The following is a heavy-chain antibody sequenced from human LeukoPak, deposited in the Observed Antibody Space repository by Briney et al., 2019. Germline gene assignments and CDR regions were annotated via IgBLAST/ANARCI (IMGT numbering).Heavy chain of an antibody. J-gene: IGHJ6*02. CDR1: GYTFTSYE. D-gene: IGHD5-18*01. Sequence: ASVKVSCKASGYTFTSYEINLVRQATGQGLEWMGWVNPNSGNTGYAQKFQGRVPMTTNTSTSTAYLELSSLRSEDTAVYYCARENTAMINNYYGMDVWGQGTTVTVSS. CDR2: VNPNSGNT. V-gene: IGHV1-8*01. CDR3: ARENTAMINNYYGMDV.